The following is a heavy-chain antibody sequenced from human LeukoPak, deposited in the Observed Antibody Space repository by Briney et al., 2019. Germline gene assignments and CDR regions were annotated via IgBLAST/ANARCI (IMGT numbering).Heavy chain of an antibody. J-gene: IGHJ4*02. CDR3: ARVSAGDYPDY. Sequence: GGSLRLSCAASGFTFSNYWMSWVREAPGKGLEWVANIKEDGSEKSYVDSVKGRFTISRDNAKNSLYLQMNSLRAEDTAVYYCARVSAGDYPDYWGQGTLVTVSS. D-gene: IGHD7-27*01. CDR2: IKEDGSEK. CDR1: GFTFSNYW. V-gene: IGHV3-7*03.